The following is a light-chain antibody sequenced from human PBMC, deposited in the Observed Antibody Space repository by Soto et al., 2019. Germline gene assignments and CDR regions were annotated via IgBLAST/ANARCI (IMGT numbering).Light chain of an antibody. CDR2: DAS. J-gene: IGKJ2*01. Sequence: DIPMSQSPSTLSASVGARVTITCRASQSISSWLAWYQQKPGKAPKLLIQDASSLQSGVRSRFSGIGSGTEFTLPISSLQPDDFATYYGQQYDSYSPYTFGQGTKLESK. CDR1: QSISSW. CDR3: QQYDSYSPYT. V-gene: IGKV1-5*01.